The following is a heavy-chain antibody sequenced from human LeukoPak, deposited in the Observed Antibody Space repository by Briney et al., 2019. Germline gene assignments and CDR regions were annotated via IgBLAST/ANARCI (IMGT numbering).Heavy chain of an antibody. J-gene: IGHJ3*02. CDR3: AKDLWVRVVVFDI. V-gene: IGHV3-11*01. D-gene: IGHD3-10*01. Sequence: GGSLRLSCAASGFTFSDYYMSWIRHAPGKGLEWVSYISSSGSTIYYADSVNGRFTISRDNSKNTLYLQMNSLRAEDTAVYYCAKDLWVRVVVFDIWGQGTMVTVSS. CDR2: ISSSGSTI. CDR1: GFTFSDYY.